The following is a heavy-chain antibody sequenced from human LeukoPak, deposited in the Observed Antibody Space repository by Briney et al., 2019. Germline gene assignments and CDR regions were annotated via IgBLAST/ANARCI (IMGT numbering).Heavy chain of an antibody. J-gene: IGHJ4*02. CDR3: ARAYCGGDCSFDY. Sequence: PSETLSLTCIVSGDSISSYYWSWIRQPPGKGLEWIGYIYYSGSTNYNPSLKGRVTISVDTSKNQFSLKLSSVTAADTAVYYCARAYCGGDCSFDYWGQGTLVTVSS. CDR2: IYYSGST. D-gene: IGHD2-21*02. V-gene: IGHV4-59*08. CDR1: GDSISSYY.